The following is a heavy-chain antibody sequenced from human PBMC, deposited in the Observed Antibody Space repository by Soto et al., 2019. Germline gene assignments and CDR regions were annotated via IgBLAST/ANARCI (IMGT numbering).Heavy chain of an antibody. Sequence: QVQLVQSGAEVKKPGASVKVSCKASGYTFTSYYMHWVRQAPGQGLEWMGIINPSGGSTSYAQKFKGRVTMTRDTSTSTVYMQLSSLRSEDKAVYYCARGEIITVFGVVITYYGMDVWGQGTTVTDSS. CDR1: GYTFTSYY. D-gene: IGHD3-3*01. V-gene: IGHV1-46*01. CDR2: INPSGGST. J-gene: IGHJ6*02. CDR3: ARGEIITVFGVVITYYGMDV.